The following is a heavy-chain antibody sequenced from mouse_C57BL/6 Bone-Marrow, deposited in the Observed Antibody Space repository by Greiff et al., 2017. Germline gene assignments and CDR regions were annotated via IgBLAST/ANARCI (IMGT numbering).Heavy chain of an antibody. D-gene: IGHD2-2*01. J-gene: IGHJ4*01. Sequence: QVQLQQSGAELVRPGASVTLSCKASGYTFTDYEMHWVKQTPVHGLEWIGAIDPETGGTAYNQKFKGKAILTADKSSSTAYMELRSLTSEDSAVYYCTCSYGSYAMDCWGQGTSVTVSS. CDR3: TCSYGSYAMDC. CDR2: IDPETGGT. CDR1: GYTFTDYE. V-gene: IGHV1-15*01.